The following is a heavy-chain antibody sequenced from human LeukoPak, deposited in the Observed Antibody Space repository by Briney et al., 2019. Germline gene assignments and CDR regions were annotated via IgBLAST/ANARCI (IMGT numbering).Heavy chain of an antibody. CDR3: ARDESSGSIDY. D-gene: IGHD6-19*01. CDR2: ISYDGSNK. J-gene: IGHJ4*02. Sequence: GGSLRLSCVVSGFTFSIYGMHWVRQAPGKGLEWVAVISYDGSNKYYADSVKGRFTISRDNSKNTLYLQMNSLRAEDTAVYYCARDESSGSIDYWGQGTLVTVSS. V-gene: IGHV3-30*03. CDR1: GFTFSIYG.